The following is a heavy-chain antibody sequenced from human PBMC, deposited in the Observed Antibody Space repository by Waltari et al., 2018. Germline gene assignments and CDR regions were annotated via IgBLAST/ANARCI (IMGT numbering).Heavy chain of an antibody. J-gene: IGHJ3*02. Sequence: QVQLQQWGAELLEPSEALSRTCAVFGCSIKQYFWNWIRQTPGKGLEWIGDLHQKGGPNNNPSLKSRVTISVDTSKNHVYLELRSLTAADTAVYYCARGLDLNYPDALDIWGQGTTVTVS. V-gene: IGHV4-34*02. CDR1: GCSIKQYF. D-gene: IGHD1-7*01. CDR2: LHQKGGP. CDR3: ARGLDLNYPDALDI.